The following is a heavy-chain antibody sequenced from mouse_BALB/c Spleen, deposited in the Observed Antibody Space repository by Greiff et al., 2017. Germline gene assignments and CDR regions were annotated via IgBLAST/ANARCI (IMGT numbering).Heavy chain of an antibody. CDR1: GFSLTSYG. V-gene: IGHV2-9*02. Sequence: VQRVESGPGLVAPSQSLSITCTVSGFSLTSYGVHWVRQPPGKGLEWLGVIWAGGSTNYNSALMSRLSISKDNSKSQVFLKMNSLQTDDTAMYYCAREVYGNYYAMDYWGQGTSVTVSS. J-gene: IGHJ4*01. CDR3: AREVYGNYYAMDY. CDR2: IWAGGST. D-gene: IGHD2-1*01.